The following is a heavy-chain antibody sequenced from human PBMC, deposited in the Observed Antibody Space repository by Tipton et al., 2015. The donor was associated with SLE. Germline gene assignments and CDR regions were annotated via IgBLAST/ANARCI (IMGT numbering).Heavy chain of an antibody. V-gene: IGHV4-39*01. CDR3: ARHSTYYYGTSGYDTFDM. J-gene: IGHJ3*02. CDR2: FSYSGRT. CDR1: GGSISRGGYY. Sequence: GLVKPSETLSLICNVSGGSISRGGYYWGWVRQPPGKGVGGVGAFSYSGRTYYNPSLWSRVTISVDTSKNQFSLRLSFVTAADTAVYYCARHSTYYYGTSGYDTFDMWSQGTMVTVSS. D-gene: IGHD3-22*01.